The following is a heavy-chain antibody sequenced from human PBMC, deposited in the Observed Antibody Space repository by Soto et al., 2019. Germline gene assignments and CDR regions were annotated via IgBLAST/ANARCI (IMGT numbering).Heavy chain of an antibody. CDR2: IKSKTDGGTT. CDR3: TTGSYHDAFDI. D-gene: IGHD1-26*01. CDR1: GFTFSNAW. Sequence: GGSLRLSCAASGFTFSNAWMSWVRQAPGKGLEWVGRIKSKTDGGTTDYAAPVKGRFTISRDDSKNTLYLQMNSLKTEDTSVYYCTTGSYHDAFDIWGQGTMVTVPS. J-gene: IGHJ3*02. V-gene: IGHV3-15*01.